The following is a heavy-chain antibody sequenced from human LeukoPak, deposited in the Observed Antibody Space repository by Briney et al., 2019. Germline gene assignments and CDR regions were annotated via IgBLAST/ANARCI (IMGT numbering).Heavy chain of an antibody. V-gene: IGHV4-34*01. D-gene: IGHD5-18*01. CDR1: GGSFSGYY. Sequence: KPSETLSLTCAVYGGSFSGYYWSWIRQPPGKGLEWIGEINHSGSTNYNPSLKSRVTISVDTSKNQFSLKLSSVTAADTAVYYCARWRRGYSYGGFDYSGQGTLVTVSS. CDR2: INHSGST. CDR3: ARWRRGYSYGGFDY. J-gene: IGHJ4*02.